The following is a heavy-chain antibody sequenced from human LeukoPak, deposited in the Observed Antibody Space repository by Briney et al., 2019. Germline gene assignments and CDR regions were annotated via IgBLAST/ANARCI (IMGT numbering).Heavy chain of an antibody. V-gene: IGHV3-23*01. D-gene: IGHD2-15*01. J-gene: IGHJ4*03. CDR1: GFKFSNYA. CDR2: IVNSGSRT. CDR3: AKLSDKYCSGGSCYLDY. Sequence: GGSLRLSCAASGFKFSNYAMSWVRQAPGRGLEWVSGIVNSGSRTYYADSVQGRFTISRDNSQNTLYLQMNSLRAVDTALYYCAKLSDKYCSGGSCYLDYWGQGALVTVSS.